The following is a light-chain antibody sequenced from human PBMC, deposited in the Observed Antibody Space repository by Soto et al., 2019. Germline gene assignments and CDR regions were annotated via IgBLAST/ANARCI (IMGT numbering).Light chain of an antibody. Sequence: QSVLTQPASVSGSPGQSITISCTGTSSDVGGYNYVSWYQQHPGKAPKLIIYEVTNRPSGVSDRFSASKSGNTASLTISGLQPEDEAVYHCSSYTGGITYWVFGGGTKLTVL. J-gene: IGLJ3*02. V-gene: IGLV2-14*01. CDR1: SSDVGGYNY. CDR3: SSYTGGITYWV. CDR2: EVT.